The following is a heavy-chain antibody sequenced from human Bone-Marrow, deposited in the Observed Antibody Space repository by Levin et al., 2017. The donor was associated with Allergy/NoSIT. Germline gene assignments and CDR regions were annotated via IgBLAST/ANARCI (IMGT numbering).Heavy chain of an antibody. CDR3: VKAGRGYRGSLDYLDY. J-gene: IGHJ4*02. V-gene: IGHV3-64D*06. D-gene: IGHD5-12*01. CDR2: ISSNGAST. Sequence: PPGGSLRLSCSASGFTFSYYAMHWVRQAPGKGLEYVSAISSNGASTYYADSVKGRFTISRDNSKNTLYLQMSSLRAEDTAVFYCVKAGRGYRGSLDYLDYWGQGTLVTVSS. CDR1: GFTFSYYA.